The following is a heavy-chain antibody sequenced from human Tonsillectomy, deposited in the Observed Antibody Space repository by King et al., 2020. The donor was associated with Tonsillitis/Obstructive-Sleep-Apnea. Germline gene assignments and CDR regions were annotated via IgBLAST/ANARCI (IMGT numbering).Heavy chain of an antibody. Sequence: VQLQQWGAGLLKPSETLSLTCGVYGGSFSGYYWTWIRQTPDKGLEWIGEIDHSGSTNSNPSLKSRVTVSVDTSKNQFSLNLNSVTAADTAVYYCARGSVDHDWPFYYWGPGTLFTVSS. D-gene: IGHD3-9*01. J-gene: IGHJ4*02. V-gene: IGHV4-34*01. CDR3: ARGSVDHDWPFYY. CDR2: IDHSGST. CDR1: GGSFSGYY.